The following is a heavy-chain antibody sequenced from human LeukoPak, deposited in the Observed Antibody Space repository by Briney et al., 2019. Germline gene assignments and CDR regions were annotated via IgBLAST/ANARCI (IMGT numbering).Heavy chain of an antibody. CDR3: ARDSTYYYDSGSSGPHYFDN. CDR1: GFTFSSYG. D-gene: IGHD3-10*01. Sequence: GGSLRLSCAASGFTFSSYGMHWVRQAPGKGLEWVAVISFDGSKKYYADSVKGRFTISRDNSKNTLYLQMNSLRAEDTAVYYCARDSTYYYDSGSSGPHYFDNWGQGTLVTVSS. CDR2: ISFDGSKK. V-gene: IGHV3-30*03. J-gene: IGHJ4*02.